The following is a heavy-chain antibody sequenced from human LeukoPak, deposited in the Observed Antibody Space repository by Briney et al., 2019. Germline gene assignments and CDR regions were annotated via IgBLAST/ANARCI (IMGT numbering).Heavy chain of an antibody. D-gene: IGHD2-2*01. J-gene: IGHJ6*03. V-gene: IGHV3-21*01. Sequence: PGGSLRLSCAASGFTFSSYSMNWVRQAPGKGLEWVSSISSSSSYIYYADSVKGRFTISRDNAKNSLYLQMNSLRAEDTAVYYCARVNCSSTSCSIPLGHYMDVWGKGTTVTVSS. CDR2: ISSSSSYI. CDR3: ARVNCSSTSCSIPLGHYMDV. CDR1: GFTFSSYS.